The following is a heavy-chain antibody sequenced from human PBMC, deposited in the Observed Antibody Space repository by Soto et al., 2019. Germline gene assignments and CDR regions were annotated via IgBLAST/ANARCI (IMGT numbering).Heavy chain of an antibody. CDR3: ARGPYVLRFLEGLSWGHWFDP. D-gene: IGHD3-3*01. CDR2: INHSGST. Sequence: QVQLQQWGAGLLKPSETLSLTCAVYGGSFRGYYWSWIRQPPGKGLEWIGEINHSGSTNYNPSLKSRVTISVDTSKTAFSLKLSSVTAADQVVYFCARGPYVLRFLEGLSWGHWFDPWGQGTLVTVSS. CDR1: GGSFRGYY. V-gene: IGHV4-34*01. J-gene: IGHJ5*02.